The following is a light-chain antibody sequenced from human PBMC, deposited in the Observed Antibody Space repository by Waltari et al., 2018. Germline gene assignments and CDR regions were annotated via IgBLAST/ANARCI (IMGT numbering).Light chain of an antibody. CDR2: DKN. CDR3: HSRDASGVGGT. Sequence: TQDPAVSVAVGQTVRITCQGDSLRSYYASWYRQRPGQAPILCMYDKNNRPSGVPDRFSGSSSDNTASLTITGAQAEDEAYYYCHSRDASGVGGTFGGGTKLTVL. J-gene: IGLJ2*01. V-gene: IGLV3-19*01. CDR1: SLRSYY.